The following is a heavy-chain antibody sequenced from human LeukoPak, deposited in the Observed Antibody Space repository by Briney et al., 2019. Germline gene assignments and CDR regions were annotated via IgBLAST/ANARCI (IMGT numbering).Heavy chain of an antibody. D-gene: IGHD6-19*01. V-gene: IGHV5-51*01. Sequence: GESRKIACKRSGYSFTTYWIAWARRMPGKGLEWMGIIYPGDSDTRNSPFFQGQVTISADKSISTAYLQWSSLKASDTAMYYCARHSSGWYGNLDYWGQGTLVTVSS. J-gene: IGHJ4*02. CDR2: IYPGDSDT. CDR3: ARHSSGWYGNLDY. CDR1: GYSFTTYW.